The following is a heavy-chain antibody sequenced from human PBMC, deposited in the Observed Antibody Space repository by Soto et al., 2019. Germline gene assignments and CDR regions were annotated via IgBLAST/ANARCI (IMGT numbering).Heavy chain of an antibody. V-gene: IGHV3-30-3*01. Sequence: QVQLVESGGGVVQPGRSLRLSCAASGFTFSSYAMHWVRQAPGKGLEWVADISYDGSNKYYADSVKGRFTISRDNSKNPLDLQMNSLRAEDTAVYYCAGRIKDSSGYSYGEYFQHWGQGTLVTVSS. CDR2: ISYDGSNK. J-gene: IGHJ1*01. D-gene: IGHD3-22*01. CDR3: AGRIKDSSGYSYGEYFQH. CDR1: GFTFSSYA.